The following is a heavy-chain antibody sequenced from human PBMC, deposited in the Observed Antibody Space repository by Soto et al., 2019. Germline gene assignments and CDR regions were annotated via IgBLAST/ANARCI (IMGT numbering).Heavy chain of an antibody. CDR3: ARYGTRGDW. Sequence: QTGGALRLPCEAPGFNFRINKMHWVRKAPGKGLEWVSYISSSGLTTYYADFAEGRFTISRDNAKDSLYLHLNSLRVGDTAVYYCARYGTRGDWWGLGTQVTVSS. CDR1: GFNFRINK. CDR2: ISSSGLTT. V-gene: IGHV3-48*03. D-gene: IGHD3-10*01. J-gene: IGHJ5*01.